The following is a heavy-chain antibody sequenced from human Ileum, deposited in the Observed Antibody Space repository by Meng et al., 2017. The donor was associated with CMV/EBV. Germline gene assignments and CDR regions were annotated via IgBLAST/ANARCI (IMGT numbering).Heavy chain of an antibody. V-gene: IGHV3-21*01. CDR3: ARVPRYNWNDGGTLDY. CDR2: ISSSSSYI. J-gene: IGHJ4*02. Sequence: GESLKISCAASFSFSTSWITWVRQAPGKGLEWVSSISSSSSYIYYADSVKGRFTISRDNAKNSLYLQMNSLRAEDTAVYYCARVPRYNWNDGGTLDYWGQGTLVTVSS. D-gene: IGHD1-1*01. CDR1: FSFSTSW.